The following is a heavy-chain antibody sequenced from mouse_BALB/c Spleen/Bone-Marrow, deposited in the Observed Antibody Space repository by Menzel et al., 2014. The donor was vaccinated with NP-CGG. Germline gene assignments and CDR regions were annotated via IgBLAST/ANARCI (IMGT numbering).Heavy chain of an antibody. V-gene: IGHV7-3*02. Sequence: EVQLVESGGGLVQPGGSLRLSCATSGFTFTDYYMSWVRQPPGKALEWLGFIRNKANGYTTEYSASVKGRFTISRDNSQSILYLQMNTLRAEDSATYYCARDDYYAMDYWGQGTSVTASS. J-gene: IGHJ4*01. CDR1: GFTFTDYY. CDR3: ARDDYYAMDY. CDR2: IRNKANGYTT.